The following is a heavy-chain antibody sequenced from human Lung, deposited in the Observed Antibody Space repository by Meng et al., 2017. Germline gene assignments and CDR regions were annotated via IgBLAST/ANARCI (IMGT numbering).Heavy chain of an antibody. CDR2: INHSGST. CDR3: ARGPTTMAHDFDY. J-gene: IGHJ4*02. CDR1: GGSVSDYY. D-gene: IGHD4-11*01. V-gene: IGHV4-34*01. Sequence: QRQLQQWGAGLLKPSATLSLTCVVSGGSVSDYYWSWIRQPPGKGLEWIGEINHSGSTNYNPSLESRATISVDTSQNNLSLKLSSVTAADSAVYYCARGPTTMAHDFDYWGQGTLVTVSS.